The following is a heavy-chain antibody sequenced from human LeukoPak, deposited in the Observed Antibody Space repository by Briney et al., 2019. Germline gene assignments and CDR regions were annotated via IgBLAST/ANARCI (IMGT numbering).Heavy chain of an antibody. V-gene: IGHV3-74*01. Sequence: GGSLRLPCAASGFTFSSYRMHWVRQAPGKGLVWVSRINSEGSITSYADSVKGRFTISRDNAKNTLYLQMNSLRAEDTAVYFCAREMKLFGTDRGAFDIWGQGTMVTVSS. CDR2: INSEGSIT. CDR3: AREMKLFGTDRGAFDI. D-gene: IGHD3-10*02. CDR1: GFTFSSYR. J-gene: IGHJ3*02.